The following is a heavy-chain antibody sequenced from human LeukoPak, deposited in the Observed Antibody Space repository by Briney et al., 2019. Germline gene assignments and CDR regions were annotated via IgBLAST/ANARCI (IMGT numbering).Heavy chain of an antibody. Sequence: GASVKVSCKASEFTFTSSAVQWVRQARGQRLEWIGWIVVGSDNTDYAQKFQERVTITRDMSTTTAYMELSSLRSEDTAVYYCAADIDYYDGSGYYKNFDYWGQGTLVTVSS. CDR1: EFTFTSSA. CDR2: IVVGSDNT. V-gene: IGHV1-58*01. D-gene: IGHD3-22*01. CDR3: AADIDYYDGSGYYKNFDY. J-gene: IGHJ4*02.